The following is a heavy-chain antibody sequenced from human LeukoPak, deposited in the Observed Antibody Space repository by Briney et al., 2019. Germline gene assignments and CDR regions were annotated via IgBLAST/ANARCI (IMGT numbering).Heavy chain of an antibody. CDR2: VYYSGST. CDR1: GGSVSGYY. V-gene: IGHV4-59*02. J-gene: IGHJ5*02. CDR3: AKGIAANWFDP. Sequence: PSETLSLTCVVSGGSVSGYYWGWIRQPPGRGLEWIGYVYYSGSTNYNPSFKSRITISVDTSRNQFSLKLSSVTAADTAVYYCAKGIAANWFDPWGQGTLVTVSS. D-gene: IGHD6-6*01.